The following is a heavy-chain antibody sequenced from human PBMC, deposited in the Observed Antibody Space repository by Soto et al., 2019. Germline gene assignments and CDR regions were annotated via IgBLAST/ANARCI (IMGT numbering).Heavy chain of an antibody. CDR3: ARAGAATYGMDV. D-gene: IGHD6-25*01. Sequence: QVQLVESGGGVVQPGRSLRLSCVASGFTFRSHGMHWVRQAPGKGLEWVAVIWCDGSKNYYADSVKGRFTISRDDSNNTQELQMNSLGADDTAVYYCARAGAATYGMDVWGQGTTVTVSS. CDR1: GFTFRSHG. J-gene: IGHJ6*02. CDR2: IWCDGSKN. V-gene: IGHV3-33*01.